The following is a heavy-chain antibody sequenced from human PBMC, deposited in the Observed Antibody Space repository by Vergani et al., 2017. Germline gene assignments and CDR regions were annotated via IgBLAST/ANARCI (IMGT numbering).Heavy chain of an antibody. J-gene: IGHJ4*02. CDR1: GGSISSGSYY. CDR3: AIIDYYDSSGYYGVDY. CDR2: IYTSGST. D-gene: IGHD3-22*01. Sequence: QVQLQESGPGLVKPSQTLSLTCTVSGGSISSGSYYWSWIRQPAGKGLEWIGRIYTSGSTNYNPSLKSRVTISVDTSTNQFSLKLSSVTAADTAVYYCAIIDYYDSSGYYGVDYWGQGTLVTVSS. V-gene: IGHV4-61*02.